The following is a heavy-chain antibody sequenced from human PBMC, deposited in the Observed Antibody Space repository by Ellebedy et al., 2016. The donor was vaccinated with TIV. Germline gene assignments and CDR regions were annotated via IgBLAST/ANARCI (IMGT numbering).Heavy chain of an antibody. D-gene: IGHD5/OR15-5a*01. J-gene: IGHJ4*02. V-gene: IGHV3-7*01. Sequence: GESLKISCAASGFTFSTYWMTWVRQAPGRGLEWVANIKPDESEKNYVDSVRGRFTISRDNAKNSLYLQMNSLTAEDTAVYYCARVIVSGDRLDSWGRGSLVTVSS. CDR2: IKPDESEK. CDR3: ARVIVSGDRLDS. CDR1: GFTFSTYW.